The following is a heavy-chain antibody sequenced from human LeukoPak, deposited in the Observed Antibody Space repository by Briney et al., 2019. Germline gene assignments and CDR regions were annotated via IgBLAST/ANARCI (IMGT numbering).Heavy chain of an antibody. CDR3: ARDQMEPPLWFGELTQRYFDY. D-gene: IGHD3-10*01. Sequence: GGSLRLSCAASGFTFSSYWMSWVRQAPGKGLEWVANIKQDGSEKYYVDSVKGRFTISRDNAKNSLYLQMNSLRAEDTAVYYCARDQMEPPLWFGELTQRYFDYWGQGTLVTVSS. J-gene: IGHJ4*02. V-gene: IGHV3-7*01. CDR2: IKQDGSEK. CDR1: GFTFSSYW.